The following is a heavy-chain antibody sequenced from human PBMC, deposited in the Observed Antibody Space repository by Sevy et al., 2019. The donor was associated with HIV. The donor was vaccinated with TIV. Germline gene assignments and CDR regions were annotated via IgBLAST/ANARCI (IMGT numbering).Heavy chain of an antibody. D-gene: IGHD2-2*01. CDR3: ARVGGCSSTSCFAYWFDP. J-gene: IGHJ5*02. V-gene: IGHV3-7*03. Sequence: GGSLRLSCADSGFTFSNYWMSWVRQAPGKGLEWVANIKEDGSENYYVDSVKGRFTISRDNAKNSLYLQMNSLRAEDTAVYYCARVGGCSSTSCFAYWFDPWGQGTLVTVSS. CDR2: IKEDGSEN. CDR1: GFTFSNYW.